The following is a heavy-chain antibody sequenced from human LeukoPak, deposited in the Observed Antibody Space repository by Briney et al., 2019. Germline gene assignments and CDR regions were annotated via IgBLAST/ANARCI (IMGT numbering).Heavy chain of an antibody. D-gene: IGHD2-21*01. CDR2: IYYSGST. Sequence: SETLSLTCTVSGGSISSYYWSWIRQPPGKGLEWIGYIYYSGSTNYNPSLKSRVTISVDTSKNQFSLKLSSVTAADTAVYYCARTINSLFHYWGQGTLVTVSS. CDR3: ARTINSLFHY. CDR1: GGSISSYY. J-gene: IGHJ4*02. V-gene: IGHV4-59*12.